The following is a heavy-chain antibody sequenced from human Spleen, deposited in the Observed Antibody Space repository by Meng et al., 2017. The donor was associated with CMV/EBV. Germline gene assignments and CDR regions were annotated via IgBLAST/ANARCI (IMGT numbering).Heavy chain of an antibody. CDR1: GFTFIRYT. Sequence: GESLKISCAASGFTFIRYTVHWVRQAPGKGLEWVAVISYDGSNKYYADSVKGRFTISRDNSKNTLYLQMNSLRAEDTAVYYCAKDFLWGQGTLVTVSS. V-gene: IGHV3-30*04. D-gene: IGHD2/OR15-2a*01. CDR3: AKDFL. J-gene: IGHJ4*02. CDR2: ISYDGSNK.